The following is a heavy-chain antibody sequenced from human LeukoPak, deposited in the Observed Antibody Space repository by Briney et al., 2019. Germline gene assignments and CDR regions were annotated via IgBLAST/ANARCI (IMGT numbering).Heavy chain of an antibody. CDR2: IYSGGST. D-gene: IGHD3-22*01. CDR3: ARSRISHYYDSSEGFDY. V-gene: IGHV3-53*01. Sequence: GGSLRLSCAASGFTVSSNYMSWVRQAPGKGLEWVSVIYSGGSTYYADSVKGRFTISRDNSKNTLYLQMNSLRAEDTAVYYCARSRISHYYDSSEGFDYWGQGTLVTVSS. CDR1: GFTVSSNY. J-gene: IGHJ4*02.